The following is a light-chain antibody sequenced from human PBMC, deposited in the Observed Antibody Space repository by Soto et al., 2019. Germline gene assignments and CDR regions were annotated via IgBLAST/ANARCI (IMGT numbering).Light chain of an antibody. CDR3: QQSYSAPA. V-gene: IGKV1-39*01. J-gene: IGKJ1*01. Sequence: DNQMTQSPSSLSASVGDRVTITCRTSQSISSYLNWYQQKPGKAPKLLIYGASSLQSGVPSRFSGSGSGTDFTLTISSLQPEDFATYYCQQSYSAPAFGHGPRVEIK. CDR1: QSISSY. CDR2: GAS.